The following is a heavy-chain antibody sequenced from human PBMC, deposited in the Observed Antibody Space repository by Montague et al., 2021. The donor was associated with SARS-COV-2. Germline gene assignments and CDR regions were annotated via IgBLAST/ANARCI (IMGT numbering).Heavy chain of an antibody. CDR2: IYYSGST. J-gene: IGHJ5*02. D-gene: IGHD3-10*01. CDR3: ARPLNLYYYGSGSYSSWFDP. Sequence: SETLSLTCTVSGGSVSSSSYYWGWIRQPPGKGLEWIGGIYYSGSTYNNPSLKSRVTISVDTSKNQFSLKLSSVTAADTAVYYCARPLNLYYYGSGSYSSWFDPWGQGTLVTVSS. V-gene: IGHV4-39*01. CDR1: GGSVSSSSYY.